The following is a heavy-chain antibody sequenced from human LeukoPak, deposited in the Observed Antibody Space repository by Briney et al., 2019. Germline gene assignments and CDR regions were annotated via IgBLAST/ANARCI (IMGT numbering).Heavy chain of an antibody. CDR3: ARGVYIATAQYGY. CDR2: IYYSGTT. V-gene: IGHV4-59*01. CDR1: GGSICSYY. J-gene: IGHJ4*02. Sequence: SETLSLTCTVSGGSICSYYGIWIRQPPGEGVVWIGYIYYSGTTNYNPPLTSPVTMSVDTSKNQFSLKLSSVTAADTAVYYCARGVYIATAQYGYWGQGTLVTVSS. D-gene: IGHD6-13*01.